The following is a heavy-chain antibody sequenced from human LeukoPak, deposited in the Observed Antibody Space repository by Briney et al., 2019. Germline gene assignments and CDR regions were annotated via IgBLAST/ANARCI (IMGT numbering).Heavy chain of an antibody. CDR2: IYYSGST. CDR1: GGSISSSSYY. CDR3: ARVRTTDHYYYYYMDV. D-gene: IGHD4-11*01. Sequence: PSETLSLTCTVSGGSISSSSYYWGWIRQPPGKGLEWIGSIYYSGSTYYNPSLKSRVTISVDTSKNQFSLKLTSVTAADTAVYYCARVRTTDHYYYYYMDVWGKGTTVTVSS. J-gene: IGHJ6*03. V-gene: IGHV4-39*07.